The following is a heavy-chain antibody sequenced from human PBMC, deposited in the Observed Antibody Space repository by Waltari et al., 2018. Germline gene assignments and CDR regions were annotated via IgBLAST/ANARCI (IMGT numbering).Heavy chain of an antibody. Sequence: QVQLQQWGAGLLQPSETLSLTCAVYGGSFSGYYWSWIRQPPGKGLEWIGEINHSGSTNYNPSLKSRVTISVDTSKNQFSLKLSSVTAADTAVYYCARGRGYCSGGSCYSFNYWGQGTLVTVSS. D-gene: IGHD2-15*01. CDR3: ARGRGYCSGGSCYSFNY. V-gene: IGHV4-34*01. CDR2: INHSGST. CDR1: GGSFSGYY. J-gene: IGHJ4*02.